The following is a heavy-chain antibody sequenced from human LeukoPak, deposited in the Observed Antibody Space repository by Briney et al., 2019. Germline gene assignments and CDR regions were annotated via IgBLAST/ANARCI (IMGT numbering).Heavy chain of an antibody. CDR1: GGSISSGSYL. J-gene: IGHJ5*02. V-gene: IGHV4-39*07. D-gene: IGHD1-26*01. CDR3: ARWVGNRNWFDP. CDR2: ISYSGST. Sequence: PSETLSLTCTVSGGSISSGSYLWGCIRQSPGKGLEWIGSISYSGSTYYNPSLKTRVTVSMDTSKNQFSLKVTSVTAADTAVYYCARWVGNRNWFDPWGQGTLVTVSS.